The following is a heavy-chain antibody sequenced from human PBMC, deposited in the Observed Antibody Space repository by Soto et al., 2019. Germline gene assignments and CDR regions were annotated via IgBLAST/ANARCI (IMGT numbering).Heavy chain of an antibody. Sequence: PGGSLRLSCAASGFTFGNACINWVRQAPGKGLEWVGRIKSKTDGGTTDFAAPVKGRFAVSRDDSKNIVYLQMNNLKIEDTGVYYCTTDSRTTLPEIRFDYWGHGTQVTVSS. D-gene: IGHD1-26*01. CDR1: GFTFGNAC. V-gene: IGHV3-15*07. CDR2: IKSKTDGGTT. J-gene: IGHJ4*01. CDR3: TTDSRTTLPEIRFDY.